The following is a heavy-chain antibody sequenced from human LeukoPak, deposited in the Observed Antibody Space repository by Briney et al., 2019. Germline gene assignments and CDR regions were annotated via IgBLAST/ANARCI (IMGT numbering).Heavy chain of an antibody. CDR1: GFTFSRSA. CDR2: ISGNGADT. V-gene: IGHV3-23*01. Sequence: PGGSLRLSCAASGFTFSRSAMSWVRQAPGKGLEWVSAISGNGADTYYADSVKGRFTISRDNAKNSLYLQMNSLGAEDTAVYYCARARGFDYWGQGTLVTVSS. J-gene: IGHJ4*02. CDR3: ARARGFDY.